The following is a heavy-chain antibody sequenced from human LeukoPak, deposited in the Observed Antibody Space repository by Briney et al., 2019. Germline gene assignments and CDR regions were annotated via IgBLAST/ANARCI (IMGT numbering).Heavy chain of an antibody. CDR1: GFTFGDHA. Sequence: PGRSLRLSCTGSGFTFGDHAMSWVRQAPGKGLEWVGFIRSKAYRGTTEYAASVEGRFTISGDDSASIAYLQMNSLRTEDAAVYYCARGPIQLWIHNAMDVWGQGTTVTVSS. J-gene: IGHJ6*02. D-gene: IGHD5-18*01. V-gene: IGHV3-49*04. CDR3: ARGPIQLWIHNAMDV. CDR2: IRSKAYRGTT.